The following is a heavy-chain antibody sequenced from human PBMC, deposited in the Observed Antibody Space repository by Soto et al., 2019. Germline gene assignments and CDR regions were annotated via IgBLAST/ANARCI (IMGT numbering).Heavy chain of an antibody. D-gene: IGHD3-10*01. CDR3: AKGGSGSYSNAFDI. CDR2: ISYSGST. J-gene: IGHJ3*02. V-gene: IGHV4-39*01. Sequence: SETLSLTCTVSGGSISSGNYYWGWIRQPPGKGLEWIGFISYSGSTYYNPSLKSRVTISADTSKNQFSLKLSSVTAADTAVYYCAKGGSGSYSNAFDIWGQGTMVTVSS. CDR1: GGSISSGNYY.